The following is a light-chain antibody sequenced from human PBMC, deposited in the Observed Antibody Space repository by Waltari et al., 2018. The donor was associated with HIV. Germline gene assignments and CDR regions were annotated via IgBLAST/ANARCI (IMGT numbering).Light chain of an antibody. V-gene: IGLV3-9*01. CDR3: QIWDSSTVV. CDR1: SIGSKS. Sequence: SNELAQPLSVSVALGQTARITCGGNSIGSKSVHWYQQRPGQAPVLVIYRDNNRPSGIPERFSGSSSGNTATLTISRAQAGDESDYYCQIWDSSTVVFGGGTKLTVL. CDR2: RDN. J-gene: IGLJ2*01.